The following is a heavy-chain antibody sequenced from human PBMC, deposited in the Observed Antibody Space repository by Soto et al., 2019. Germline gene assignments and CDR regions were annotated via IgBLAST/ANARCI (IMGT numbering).Heavy chain of an antibody. J-gene: IGHJ4*02. V-gene: IGHV3-48*01. CDR1: GFSFSNYG. CDR3: VRDLGSGRRYFDY. CDR2: IDSSSSII. Sequence: EVQVVESGGGLVQPGGSLRLSCAASGFSFSNYGMNWVRQAPGKGLEWVSYIDSSSSIIYYADSVRGRFTISRDNAKNSLYRQMNSLRADDTAVYYCVRDLGSGRRYFDYWGQGTLVTVSS. D-gene: IGHD6-19*01.